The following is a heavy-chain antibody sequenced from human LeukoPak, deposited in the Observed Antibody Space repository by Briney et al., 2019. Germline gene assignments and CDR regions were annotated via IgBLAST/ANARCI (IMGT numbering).Heavy chain of an antibody. J-gene: IGHJ4*02. D-gene: IGHD6-19*01. CDR1: GFTFSSYA. V-gene: IGHV3-23*01. Sequence: GGSLRLSCAASGFTFSSYAMSWVRQAPGKGLEWVSAISGSGGSTYYADSVMGRFTISRDNSKNTLYLQMNSLRAEDTAVYYCAKDGSSGWYGDSYFDYWGQGTLVTVSS. CDR3: AKDGSSGWYGDSYFDY. CDR2: ISGSGGST.